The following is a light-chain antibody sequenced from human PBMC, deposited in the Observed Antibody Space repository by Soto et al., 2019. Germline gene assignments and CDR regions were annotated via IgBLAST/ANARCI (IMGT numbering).Light chain of an antibody. CDR1: SSDVGNSNG. CDR3: SSYTSSSTSV. Sequence: QSALTQPPSVSGSPGQSVAISCTGTSSDVGNSNGVSWYHQPPGTAPKLMIYDVNNRPSGVPDRFSGSKSGNTASLTISGLQAEDEGDYYCSSYTSSSTSVFGTGTKVTVL. CDR2: DVN. V-gene: IGLV2-18*02. J-gene: IGLJ1*01.